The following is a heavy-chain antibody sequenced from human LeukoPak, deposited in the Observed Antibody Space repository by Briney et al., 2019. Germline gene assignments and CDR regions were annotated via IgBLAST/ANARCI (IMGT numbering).Heavy chain of an antibody. CDR2: MNPNSGNT. Sequence: ASVKVSCTASGYTFTSSDINSVRQATGQGLEWMGWMNPNSGNTGYAQKFQGRVTMTRNTSISTAYMELSSLRSEDTAVYYCAREKSSIWSNRGLDYWGQGTLVTVSS. J-gene: IGHJ4*02. V-gene: IGHV1-8*01. CDR3: AREKSSIWSNRGLDY. D-gene: IGHD6-13*01. CDR1: GYTFTSSD.